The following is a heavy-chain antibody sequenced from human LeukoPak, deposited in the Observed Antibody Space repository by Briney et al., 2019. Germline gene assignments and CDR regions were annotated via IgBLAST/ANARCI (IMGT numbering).Heavy chain of an antibody. CDR1: GGSISSYY. V-gene: IGHV4-59*12. D-gene: IGHD1-26*01. Sequence: SETLSLTCTVSGGSISSYYWSWIRQPPGKGLEWIGYIYYSGSTNYNPSLKSRVTISVDTSKNQFSLKLSSVTAADTAVYYCARDRGGVGALPYFDYWGQGTLVTVSS. CDR3: ARDRGGVGALPYFDY. J-gene: IGHJ4*02. CDR2: IYYSGST.